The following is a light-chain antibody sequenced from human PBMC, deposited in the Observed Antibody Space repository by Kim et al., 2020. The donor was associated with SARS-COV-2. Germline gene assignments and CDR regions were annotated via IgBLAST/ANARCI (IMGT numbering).Light chain of an antibody. CDR2: KAS. V-gene: IGKV1-5*03. Sequence: DIQMTQSPSTLSASVGDRVTITCRASQSISDWLAWYQQKPGKAPKLLIYKASNLESEVPSRFSGSGFGTEFTLTISSLQPDDFATYYCQQYSSYSTFGQGTKVDIK. J-gene: IGKJ1*01. CDR1: QSISDW. CDR3: QQYSSYST.